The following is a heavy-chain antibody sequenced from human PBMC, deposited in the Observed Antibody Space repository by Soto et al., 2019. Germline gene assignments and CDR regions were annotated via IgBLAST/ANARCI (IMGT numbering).Heavy chain of an antibody. D-gene: IGHD6-6*01. CDR2: INHSGST. J-gene: IGHJ4*01. CDR3: ARGAYKRVYIAARPGYFAY. Sequence: RKGLEWIGEINHSGSTNYNPSLKSRVTISVDTSKNQFSLKLSSVTAADTAVYYCARGAYKRVYIAARPGYFAYWVHGTLVIGFS. V-gene: IGHV4-34*01.